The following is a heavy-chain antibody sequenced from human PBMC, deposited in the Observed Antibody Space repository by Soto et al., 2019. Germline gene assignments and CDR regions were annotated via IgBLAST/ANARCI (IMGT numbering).Heavy chain of an antibody. CDR3: ARLRPYYYDSSGSYYFDY. V-gene: IGHV4-59*01. J-gene: IGHJ4*02. Sequence: SETLSLTCTVSGGSISSDYWSWIRQPPGKGLEWIGYIYYSGTTNYNPSLKRRFTISVDTSKKQFSLKLSSVTAADTAVYYCARLRPYYYDSSGSYYFDYWGQGTPVTVS. CDR2: IYYSGTT. CDR1: GGSISSDY. D-gene: IGHD3-22*01.